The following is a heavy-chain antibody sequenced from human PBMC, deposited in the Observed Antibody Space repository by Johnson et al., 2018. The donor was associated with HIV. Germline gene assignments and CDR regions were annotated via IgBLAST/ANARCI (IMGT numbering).Heavy chain of an antibody. D-gene: IGHD3-22*01. CDR1: GFTFSNYL. CDR3: ARDQTYYYDSSGYGGAFDI. CDR2: IYSGGST. V-gene: IGHV3-NL1*01. J-gene: IGHJ3*02. Sequence: QMQLVESGGGVVQPGRSLRLSCAASGFTFSNYLMHWVRQAPGKGLEWVAVIYSGGSTYYADSVKGRFTISRDNARSTLYLQMNSLRPEDTAVYYCARDQTYYYDSSGYGGAFDIWGQGTMVTVSS.